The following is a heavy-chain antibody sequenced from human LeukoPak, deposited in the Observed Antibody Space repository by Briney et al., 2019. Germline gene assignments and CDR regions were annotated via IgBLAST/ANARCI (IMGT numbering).Heavy chain of an antibody. J-gene: IGHJ4*02. V-gene: IGHV1-18*01. CDR3: ARDLLGFGELFLGNFDY. CDR2: ISPYNDNT. D-gene: IGHD3-10*01. CDR1: GYTFTTYG. Sequence: ASVKVSCKASGYTFTTYGIVWLRQAPGEGIQWMGWISPYNDNTKYAQKLQGRVTMTADTSTSTAYMDLRSLRSDDTAVYYCARDLLGFGELFLGNFDYWGQGTLVTVSS.